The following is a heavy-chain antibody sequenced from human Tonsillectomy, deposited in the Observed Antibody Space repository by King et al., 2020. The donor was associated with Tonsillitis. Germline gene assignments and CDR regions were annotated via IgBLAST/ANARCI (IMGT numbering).Heavy chain of an antibody. CDR3: AGPGTWIQLWFSQPQNYYYMDV. CDR1: GFTFSSYA. J-gene: IGHJ6*03. CDR2: ISGSGGST. Sequence: VQLVESGGGLVQPGGSLRLSCAASGFTFSSYAMSWVRQAPGKGLEWVSAISGSGGSTYYADSVKGRFTISRDNSKNTLYLQMNSLRAEDTAVYYCAGPGTWIQLWFSQPQNYYYMDVWGKGTTVTVSS. V-gene: IGHV3-23*04. D-gene: IGHD5-18*01.